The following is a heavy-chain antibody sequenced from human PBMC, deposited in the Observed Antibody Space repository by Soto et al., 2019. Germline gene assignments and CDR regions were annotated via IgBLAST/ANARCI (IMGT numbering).Heavy chain of an antibody. D-gene: IGHD6-6*01. CDR3: ARGRGKESIAARPFYWFDP. J-gene: IGHJ5*02. CDR1: GGSFSGYH. Sequence: PSETLSLTCAVYGGSFSGYHWSWIRQPPGKGLEWIGEINHSGSTNYNPSLKSRVTISVDTSKNQFSLKLSSVTAADTAVYYCARGRGKESIAARPFYWFDPWGQGTLVTVSS. V-gene: IGHV4-34*01. CDR2: INHSGST.